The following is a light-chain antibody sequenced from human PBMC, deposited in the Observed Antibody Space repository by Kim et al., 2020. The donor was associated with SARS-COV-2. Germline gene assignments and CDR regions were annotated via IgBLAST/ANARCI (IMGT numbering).Light chain of an antibody. CDR2: DAS. Sequence: SLSPGERATLSCRASQSVSSYLAWYQQKPGQAPRLLIYDASKRATGIPARFSGSGSGTDFTLTISSLEPEDFAVYYCQQRSNWRRTFGQGTKLEI. CDR3: QQRSNWRRT. CDR1: QSVSSY. J-gene: IGKJ2*01. V-gene: IGKV3-11*01.